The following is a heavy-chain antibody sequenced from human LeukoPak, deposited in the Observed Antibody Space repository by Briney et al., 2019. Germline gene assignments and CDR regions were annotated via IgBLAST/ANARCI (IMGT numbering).Heavy chain of an antibody. J-gene: IGHJ4*02. D-gene: IGHD5-18*01. Sequence: ASVKVSCKASGYTFTSYGISWVRQAPGQGLEWMGWISAYNGNANYAQKLQGRVTMTTDTSTSTAYMELRSLRSDDTAVYYCARGYPTEDTAPMDYWGQGTLVTVSS. CDR2: ISAYNGNA. V-gene: IGHV1-18*01. CDR1: GYTFTSYG. CDR3: ARGYPTEDTAPMDY.